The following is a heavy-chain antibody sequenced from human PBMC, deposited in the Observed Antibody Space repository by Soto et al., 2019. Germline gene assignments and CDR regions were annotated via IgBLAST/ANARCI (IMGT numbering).Heavy chain of an antibody. V-gene: IGHV4-39*01. D-gene: IGHD4-17*01. CDR1: GGSISSSSYY. Sequence: SETLSLTCTVSGGSISSSSYYWGWIRQPPGKGLEWIGSIYYSGSTYYNPSLKSRVTISVDTSKNQFSLKLSSVTAADTAVYYCARHPDYGDSINWFXPWGQGTLVTVS. CDR2: IYYSGST. CDR3: ARHPDYGDSINWFXP. J-gene: IGHJ5*02.